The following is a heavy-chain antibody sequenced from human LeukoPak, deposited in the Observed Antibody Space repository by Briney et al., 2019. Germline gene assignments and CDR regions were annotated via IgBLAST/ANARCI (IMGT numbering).Heavy chain of an antibody. Sequence: SETLSLTCTVSGGSISSSRYYWGWIRQPPGKGLEWIGSIYYSGSTYYNPSLKSRVTISVDTSKNQFSLKLSSVTAADTAVYYCARSAYGYYDFWSGYSDVWGQGTTVTVSS. V-gene: IGHV4-39*01. CDR3: ARSAYGYYDFWSGYSDV. CDR2: IYYSGST. D-gene: IGHD3-3*01. CDR1: GGSISSSRYY. J-gene: IGHJ6*02.